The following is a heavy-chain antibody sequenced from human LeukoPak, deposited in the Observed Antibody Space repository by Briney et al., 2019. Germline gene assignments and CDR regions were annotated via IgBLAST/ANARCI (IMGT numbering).Heavy chain of an antibody. V-gene: IGHV3-11*01. CDR2: ISRSGSTI. Sequence: GGSLRLSCAVSGFTFSDYYMTWIRQSPGKGLKWCSYISRSGSTIYSADSVKARFTISRDNAKNSLYLQMNSLRAEDTAVYYCASLYCSGGGCYCGAGEFDYWGQGTLVTVSS. D-gene: IGHD2-15*01. J-gene: IGHJ4*02. CDR1: GFTFSDYY. CDR3: ASLYCSGGGCYCGAGEFDY.